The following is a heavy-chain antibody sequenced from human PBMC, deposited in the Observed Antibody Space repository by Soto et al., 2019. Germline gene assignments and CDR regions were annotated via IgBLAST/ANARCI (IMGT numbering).Heavy chain of an antibody. CDR3: ARRVLRETHFDY. Sequence: PQESRERSSEGSGYSFDIGGSGRIRQIPGKGLECMGIIYPSDSDARYSPSFQGQVTISADKSINTAYLQWNSLKASDSAIYYCARRVLRETHFDYWGQGTLVTVSS. V-gene: IGHV5-51*01. CDR2: IYPSDSDA. D-gene: IGHD3-10*02. CDR1: GYSFDIGG. J-gene: IGHJ4*02.